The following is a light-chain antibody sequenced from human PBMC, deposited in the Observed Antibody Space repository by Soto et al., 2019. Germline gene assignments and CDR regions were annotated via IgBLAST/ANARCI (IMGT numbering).Light chain of an antibody. J-gene: IGLJ1*01. CDR2: DVS. CDR3: SSYTSSSTLPYV. CDR1: SRDVGGYKY. Sequence: QSVLAQPASVSGSPGQPITISCTGTSRDVGGYKYVSWYQQHPGKAPNLMIYDVSNRPSGVSNRFSGSKSGITASLTISGLQAEDEADYYCSSYTSSSTLPYVFGTGTKVTVL. V-gene: IGLV2-14*01.